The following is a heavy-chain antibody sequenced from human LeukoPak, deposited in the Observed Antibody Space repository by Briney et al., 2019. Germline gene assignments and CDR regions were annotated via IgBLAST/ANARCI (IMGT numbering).Heavy chain of an antibody. CDR1: GFTFSSYT. J-gene: IGHJ4*02. D-gene: IGHD6-19*01. CDR3: ARDGGYSSGWYDY. V-gene: IGHV3-21*01. Sequence: GGSLRLSCAASGFTFSSYTMNWVRQAPGKGLEWVASISVNSDHKPYADSVKGRFTISRDNAKNSLYLQMNSLRAEDTAVYYCARDGGYSSGWYDYWGQGTLVTVSS. CDR2: ISVNSDHK.